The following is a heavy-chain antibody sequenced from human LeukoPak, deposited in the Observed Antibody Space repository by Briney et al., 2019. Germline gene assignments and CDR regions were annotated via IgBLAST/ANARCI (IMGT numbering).Heavy chain of an antibody. V-gene: IGHV3-23*01. CDR1: GFTFNNYG. CDR3: ASKPYDSSAYYFDY. D-gene: IGHD3-22*01. J-gene: IGHJ4*02. CDR2: ISGSGGST. Sequence: RSGGSLRLSCAASGFTFNNYGMNWVRQAPGKGLEWVSAISGSGGSTYYADSVKGRFTISRDNSKNTLYLQMNSLRAEDTAVYYCASKPYDSSAYYFDYWGQGTLVTVSS.